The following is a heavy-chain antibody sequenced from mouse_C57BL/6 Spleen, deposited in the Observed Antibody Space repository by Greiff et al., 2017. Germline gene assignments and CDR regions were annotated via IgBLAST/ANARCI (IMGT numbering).Heavy chain of an antibody. D-gene: IGHD2-3*01. CDR3: ARGDDGYYVFAY. CDR1: GYTFTNYW. V-gene: IGHV1-63*01. J-gene: IGHJ3*01. Sequence: VQLQQSGAELVRPGTSVKMSCKASGYTFTNYWIGWAKQRPGHGLEWIGDIYPGGGYPNYNEKFKGKATLVADKSSSTAYMQFSSLTSEDSAIYYCARGDDGYYVFAYWGQGTLVTVSA. CDR2: IYPGGGYP.